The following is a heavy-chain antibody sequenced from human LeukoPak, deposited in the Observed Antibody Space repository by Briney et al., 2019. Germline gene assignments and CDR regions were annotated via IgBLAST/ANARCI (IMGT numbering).Heavy chain of an antibody. CDR3: ARDSYYDFWSGYSTYYYYYYMDV. D-gene: IGHD3-3*01. Sequence: GGSLRLSCAASGFTFSSYSMNWVRQAPGKGLEWVSSISSSSSYIFYADSVKGRFTISRDNAKNSLYLQMNSLRAEDTAVYYCARDSYYDFWSGYSTYYYYYYMDVWGKGTTVTVSS. V-gene: IGHV3-21*01. CDR1: GFTFSSYS. J-gene: IGHJ6*03. CDR2: ISSSSSYI.